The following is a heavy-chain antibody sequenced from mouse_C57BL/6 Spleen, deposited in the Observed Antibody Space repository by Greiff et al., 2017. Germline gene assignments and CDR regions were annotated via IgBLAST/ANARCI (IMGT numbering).Heavy chain of an antibody. CDR3: ARRKYGNYWYFDV. CDR2: IDPSDSET. CDR1: GYTFTSYW. Sequence: QVHVKQPGAELVRPGSSVKLSCKASGYTFTSYWMHWVKQRPIQGLEWIGNIDPSDSETHYNQKFKDKATLTVDKSSSTAYMQLSSLTSEDSAVYYCARRKYGNYWYFDVWGTGTTVTVAS. J-gene: IGHJ1*03. V-gene: IGHV1-52*01. D-gene: IGHD2-1*01.